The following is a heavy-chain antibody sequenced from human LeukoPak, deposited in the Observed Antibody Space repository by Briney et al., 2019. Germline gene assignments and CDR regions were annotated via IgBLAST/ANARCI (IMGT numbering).Heavy chain of an antibody. J-gene: IGHJ4*02. Sequence: PSQTLSLTCTVSGDYINSGDYFWSWIRQPPGKGLEWIGYIYYSGSTYSNPSLKSRVTMSVDMAKNQFSLNLTSVTAADTAVYYCARRGGGCSGGFCYFLFDYWGQGTLVTVSS. V-gene: IGHV4-30-4*01. CDR1: GDYINSGDYF. CDR2: IYYSGST. CDR3: ARRGGGCSGGFCYFLFDY. D-gene: IGHD2-15*01.